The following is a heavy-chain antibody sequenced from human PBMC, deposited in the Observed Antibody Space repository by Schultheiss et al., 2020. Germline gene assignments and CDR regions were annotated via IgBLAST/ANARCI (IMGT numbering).Heavy chain of an antibody. D-gene: IGHD3-10*01. Sequence: ASVKVSCKASGYTFTSYGISWVRQAPGQGLEWMGRINPNSGGTNYAQKFQGRVTMTRDTSISTAYMELSRLRSDDTAVYYCARVIISQNQTRRNYYYYGMDVWGQGTTVTVSS. J-gene: IGHJ6*02. CDR2: INPNSGGT. CDR1: GYTFTSYG. CDR3: ARVIISQNQTRRNYYYYGMDV. V-gene: IGHV1-2*06.